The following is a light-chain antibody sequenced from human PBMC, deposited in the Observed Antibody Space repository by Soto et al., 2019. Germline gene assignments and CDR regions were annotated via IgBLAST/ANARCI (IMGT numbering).Light chain of an antibody. CDR2: LAS. V-gene: IGKV2-28*01. J-gene: IGKJ1*01. CDR3: MQALQTPRT. Sequence: DIVMTQSPLSLPVTPGEPASISCSSSQSLLHSNGYNYLDWYLQKQGQSPQLLIYLASNRACGVPDRFNCSESGTDLTLKISRVEAEDLGVSYCMQALQTPRTFGQGTKVEI. CDR1: QSLLHSNGYNY.